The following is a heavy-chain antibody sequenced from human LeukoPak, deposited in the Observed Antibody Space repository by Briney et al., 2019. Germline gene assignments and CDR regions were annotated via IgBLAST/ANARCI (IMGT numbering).Heavy chain of an antibody. D-gene: IGHD3-3*01. CDR1: GFTFSGSA. J-gene: IGHJ6*03. CDR3: TRLRRDYDFWSGPPYYMDV. V-gene: IGHV3-73*01. CDR2: IRSKANSYAT. Sequence: GGSLRLSCAASGFTFSGSAMHWVRQASGKGLEWVGRIRSKANSYATAYAASVKGRFTISRDDSKNTAYLQMNSLKTEDTAVYYCTRLRRDYDFWSGPPYYMDVWGKGTTVTVSS.